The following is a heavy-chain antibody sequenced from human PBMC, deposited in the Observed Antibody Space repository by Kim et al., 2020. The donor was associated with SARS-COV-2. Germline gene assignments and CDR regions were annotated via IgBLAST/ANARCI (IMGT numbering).Heavy chain of an antibody. CDR1: GFTFSSYS. CDR2: ISSSSSYI. J-gene: IGHJ4*02. CDR3: AREGEGSSWYYDY. D-gene: IGHD6-13*01. V-gene: IGHV3-21*01. Sequence: GGSLRLSCAASGFTFSSYSMNWVRQAPGKGLEWVSSISSSSSYIYYADSVKGRFTISRDNAKNSLYLQMNSLRAEDTAVYYCAREGEGSSWYYDYWGQGTLVTVSS.